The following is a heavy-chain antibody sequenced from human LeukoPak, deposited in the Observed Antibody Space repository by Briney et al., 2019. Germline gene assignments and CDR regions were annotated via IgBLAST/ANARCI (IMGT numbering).Heavy chain of an antibody. Sequence: GASVKVSCKASGYTFTGYYMHWVRQAPGQGLEWMGWIDPNSGGTNYAQKSQGRVTMTRDTSISTAYMELSRLRSDDTAVYYCARAMITIFGVVIELGYWGQGTLVTVSS. CDR3: ARAMITIFGVVIELGY. V-gene: IGHV1-2*02. CDR1: GYTFTGYY. J-gene: IGHJ4*02. CDR2: IDPNSGGT. D-gene: IGHD3-3*01.